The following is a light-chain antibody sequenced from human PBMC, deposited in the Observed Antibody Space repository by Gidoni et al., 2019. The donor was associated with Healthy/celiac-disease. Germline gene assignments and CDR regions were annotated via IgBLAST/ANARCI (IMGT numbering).Light chain of an antibody. CDR2: QAS. J-gene: IGLJ3*02. CDR3: QAWDSSTVWV. Sequence: SYELTQPPSVSVSPGQTASITCSGDNLGDKYACWSQQKPGQSPVLVIYQASKRPSGIPERFSGSNSGNTATLTISGTQAMDVADYYCQAWDSSTVWVFGGGTKLTVL. CDR1: NLGDKY. V-gene: IGLV3-1*01.